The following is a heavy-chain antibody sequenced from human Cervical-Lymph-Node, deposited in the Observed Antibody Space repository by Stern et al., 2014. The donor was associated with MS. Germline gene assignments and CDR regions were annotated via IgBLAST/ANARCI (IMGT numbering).Heavy chain of an antibody. V-gene: IGHV1-46*01. CDR1: GYTFTSYY. J-gene: IGHJ4*02. Sequence: VQLVESGAEVKTPGASVKVSCKASGYTFTSYYMHWVRQAPGQGLEWMGIINPSGGSTRHAQKFQGRVTMTRDTSTSTVYMELSSLRSEDTAVYYCAREFSIGYFDHWGQGTLVTVSS. D-gene: IGHD2-15*01. CDR2: INPSGGST. CDR3: AREFSIGYFDH.